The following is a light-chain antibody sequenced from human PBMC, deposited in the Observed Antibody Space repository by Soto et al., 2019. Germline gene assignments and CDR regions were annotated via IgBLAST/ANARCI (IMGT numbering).Light chain of an antibody. Sequence: QSVLTQSASVSGSPGQSITISCTGTSSVVGNYNYVSWYQQHPGEVPNLIIFNVNNRPSGVSNRFSGSKSGNTASLTISVLQAEDEADYYCSSFTSSTTYVFGTGTKVTVL. CDR2: NVN. CDR1: SSVVGNYNY. CDR3: SSFTSSTTYV. J-gene: IGLJ1*01. V-gene: IGLV2-14*01.